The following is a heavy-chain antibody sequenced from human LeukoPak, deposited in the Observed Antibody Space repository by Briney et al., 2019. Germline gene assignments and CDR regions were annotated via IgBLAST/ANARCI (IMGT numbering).Heavy chain of an antibody. Sequence: GGSLRLSCAASGFTFSSYWMHWVRHAPGKGLVWVSRINSDGSSTTYADSVKGRFTISRDNAKNTLYLQMNSLRAEDTAVYYCARTRGDCSGGSCYFDAFDIWGQGTMATVSS. J-gene: IGHJ3*02. V-gene: IGHV3-74*01. CDR3: ARTRGDCSGGSCYFDAFDI. CDR2: INSDGSST. D-gene: IGHD2-15*01. CDR1: GFTFSSYW.